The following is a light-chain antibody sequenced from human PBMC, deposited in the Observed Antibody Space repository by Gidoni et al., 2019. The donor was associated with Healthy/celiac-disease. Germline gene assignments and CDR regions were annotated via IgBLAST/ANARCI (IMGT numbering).Light chain of an antibody. Sequence: SALTQPASVSGSPGQSITISCTGTSSDVGGYNYVSWYQQHPGKAPKLMIYDVSNRPSGVSNRFSGSKSGNTASLTISGLQADDEADYYCSSYTSSSTWVFGGGTKLTVL. CDR1: SSDVGGYNY. CDR2: DVS. CDR3: SSYTSSSTWV. V-gene: IGLV2-14*01. J-gene: IGLJ3*02.